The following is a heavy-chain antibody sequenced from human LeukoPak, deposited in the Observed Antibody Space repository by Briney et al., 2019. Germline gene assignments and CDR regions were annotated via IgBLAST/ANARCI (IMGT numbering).Heavy chain of an antibody. D-gene: IGHD1-26*01. V-gene: IGHV4-34*01. CDR2: INQRENT. J-gene: IGHJ4*02. Sequence: AETLSLTCAVYGVTFSGHYWRWIRQPPGKGVEWVGEINQRENTNYNPSLKSRVTISEKTSKNQFSLKLNSVPAADTAVYYCARGLVGATRGLIDFWGRGTLVTVSS. CDR1: GVTFSGHY. CDR3: ARGLVGATRGLIDF.